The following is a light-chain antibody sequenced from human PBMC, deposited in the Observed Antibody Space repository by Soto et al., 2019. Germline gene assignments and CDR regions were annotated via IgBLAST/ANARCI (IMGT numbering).Light chain of an antibody. Sequence: EIVLTQSPATLSSFPGDRVTLSCRASQYINTRLAWYQQKPGQAPRLLIFGASTRATGIPARFSGSGSGTEFSLTINSLQSEDFAVYYCREYNTWPWTFGQGTKVDIK. V-gene: IGKV3-15*01. CDR1: QYINTR. J-gene: IGKJ1*01. CDR2: GAS. CDR3: REYNTWPWT.